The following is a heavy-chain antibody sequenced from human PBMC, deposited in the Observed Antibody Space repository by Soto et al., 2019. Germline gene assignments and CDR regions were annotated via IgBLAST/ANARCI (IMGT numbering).Heavy chain of an antibody. D-gene: IGHD3-22*01. CDR1: GGSISSGDYY. CDR3: ARDWATVDYYDSSGYWDYYGMDV. CDR2: IYYSGST. J-gene: IGHJ6*02. Sequence: QVQLQESGPGLVKPSQTLSLTCTVSGGSISSGDYYWSWIRQPPGKGLEWIGYIYYSGSTYYNPSLKSRVTVAADTSKHQFSLKLSSVTAADTAVYYCARDWATVDYYDSSGYWDYYGMDVWGQGTTVTVSS. V-gene: IGHV4-30-4*01.